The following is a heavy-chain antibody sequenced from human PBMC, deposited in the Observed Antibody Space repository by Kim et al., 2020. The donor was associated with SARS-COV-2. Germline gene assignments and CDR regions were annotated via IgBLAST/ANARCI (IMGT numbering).Heavy chain of an antibody. CDR1: GFTFSSYG. Sequence: GGSLRLSCAASGFTFSSYGMHWVRQAPGKGLEWVAVISYDGSNKYYADSVKGRFTISRDNSKNTLYLQMNSLRAEDTAVYYCARGPRGGLRMIGSGYYHYWGQGTLVTVSS. D-gene: IGHD3-22*01. V-gene: IGHV3-33*05. CDR2: ISYDGSNK. CDR3: ARGPRGGLRMIGSGYYHY. J-gene: IGHJ4*02.